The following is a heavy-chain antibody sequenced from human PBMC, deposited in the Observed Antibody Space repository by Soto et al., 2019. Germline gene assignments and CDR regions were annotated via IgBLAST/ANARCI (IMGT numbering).Heavy chain of an antibody. J-gene: IGHJ3*01. V-gene: IGHV3-23*01. D-gene: IGHD3-3*02. CDR2: IGGGKGDEK. CDR1: GFIFNNYA. CDR3: AKDSMRDNGVWDAFDV. Sequence: EAQLSESGGGLVQPGGSLRLSCAASGFIFNNYAMNWVRQAPGKGLEWVSGIGGGKGDEKEYADSVKGRFTISRDCSKNALFLQLNSLRAEVSAVYYWAKDSMRDNGVWDAFDVWGPCALGTVSS.